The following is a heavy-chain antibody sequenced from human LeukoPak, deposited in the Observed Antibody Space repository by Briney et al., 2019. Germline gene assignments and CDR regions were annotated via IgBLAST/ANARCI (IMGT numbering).Heavy chain of an antibody. CDR1: GFTFSSYA. J-gene: IGHJ3*02. D-gene: IGHD6-19*01. CDR3: AKDWAKYSSGWYYAFDI. V-gene: IGHV3-23*01. CDR2: ISGSGGST. Sequence: PGGSLRLSCAASGFTFSSYAMSWVRQAPGKGLEWVSAISGSGGSTYYADSVKGRFTISRDNSKNTLYLQMNSLRAEDTAVYYCAKDWAKYSSGWYYAFDIWGQGTMVTVSS.